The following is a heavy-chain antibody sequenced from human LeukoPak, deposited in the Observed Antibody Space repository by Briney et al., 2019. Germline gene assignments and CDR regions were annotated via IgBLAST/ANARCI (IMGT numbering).Heavy chain of an antibody. J-gene: IGHJ3*02. CDR2: INHSGST. CDR1: GGSFSGYY. V-gene: IGHV4-34*01. D-gene: IGHD2-2*01. Sequence: SPSETLSLTCAVYGGSFSGYYWSWIRQPPGKGLEWIWEINHSGSTNYNPSLKSRVTISVDTSKNQFSLKLSSVTAADTAVYYCARLPNIVVVPAAIRRAFDIWGQGTMVTVSS. CDR3: ARLPNIVVVPAAIRRAFDI.